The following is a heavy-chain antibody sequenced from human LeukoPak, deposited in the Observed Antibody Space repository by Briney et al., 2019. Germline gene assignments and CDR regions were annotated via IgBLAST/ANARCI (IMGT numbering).Heavy chain of an antibody. CDR2: INHSGST. CDR1: GGSFSGYY. CDR3: AATMVRVVIIALDY. V-gene: IGHV4-34*01. Sequence: SETLSLTCAVYGGSFSGYYWSWIRQPPGKGLEWIGEINHSGSTNYNPSLKSRVTISVDTSKNQFSLKLSSVTAADTAVYYCAATMVRVVIIALDYWGQGTLVTVSS. J-gene: IGHJ4*02. D-gene: IGHD3-10*01.